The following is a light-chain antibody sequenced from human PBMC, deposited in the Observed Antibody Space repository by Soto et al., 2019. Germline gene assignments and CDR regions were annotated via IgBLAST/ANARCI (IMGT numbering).Light chain of an antibody. J-gene: IGKJ1*01. Sequence: EIGLTHSPGTLSLSPGERATLSCRASQSVAGSYLAWYQQKPGQAPRLLIYGASSRATGIPDRFSGSGSGTAFTLTISRLEPEDFAVYYCQQYGSSPTFGQGTKVEIK. CDR2: GAS. CDR1: QSVAGSY. CDR3: QQYGSSPT. V-gene: IGKV3-20*01.